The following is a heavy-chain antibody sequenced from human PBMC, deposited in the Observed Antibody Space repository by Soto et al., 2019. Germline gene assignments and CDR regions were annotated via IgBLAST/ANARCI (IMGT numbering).Heavy chain of an antibody. V-gene: IGHV5-10-1*01. CDR1: GYSFTSYW. CDR3: ARRYCSSATCPRNYYGMDV. Sequence: GESLKISCKGSGYSFTSYWISWVRQMPGKGLEWMGRIDPIDSHTTYSPSFQGRVTISTDKSINTAYLQWSSLKASDTAMYYCARRYCSSATCPRNYYGMDVWGQGTTVTVSS. CDR2: IDPIDSHT. J-gene: IGHJ6*02. D-gene: IGHD2-2*01.